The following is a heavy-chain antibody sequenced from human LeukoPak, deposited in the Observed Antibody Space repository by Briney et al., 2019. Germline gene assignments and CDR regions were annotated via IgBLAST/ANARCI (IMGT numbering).Heavy chain of an antibody. Sequence: GGSLRLSCAASGLHFSTYGMHWVRQAPGKGLEWVGVIWYDGSNKIYAESVKGRFTISRDNSKNTLYLQMNSLRAEDTAVYYCARDRSSGSQCYFDYWGQGTLVTVSS. J-gene: IGHJ4*02. CDR1: GLHFSTYG. D-gene: IGHD3-10*01. CDR3: ARDRSSGSQCYFDY. V-gene: IGHV3-33*01. CDR2: IWYDGSNK.